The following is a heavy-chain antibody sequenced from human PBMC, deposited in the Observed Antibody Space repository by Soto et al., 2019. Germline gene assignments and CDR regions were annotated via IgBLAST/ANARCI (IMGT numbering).Heavy chain of an antibody. V-gene: IGHV3-30*18. CDR3: AKDTYLYDTSGYYIFDY. CDR1: GFAFSSYG. CDR2: ISYDGSNE. J-gene: IGHJ4*02. Sequence: QVQLVESGGGVVQAGRSLRLSCAASGFAFSSYGIHWVRQAPGKGLEWVAGISYDGSNEHYTDSVKGRFTISRDNSKNTLYLQMNSLRAEDTAVYYCAKDTYLYDTSGYYIFDYWGQGNLVNVSS. D-gene: IGHD3-22*01.